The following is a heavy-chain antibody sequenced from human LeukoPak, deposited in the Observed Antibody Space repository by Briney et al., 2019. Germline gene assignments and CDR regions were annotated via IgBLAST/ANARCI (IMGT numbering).Heavy chain of an antibody. D-gene: IGHD2-2*02. CDR3: ATFPYCSSTSCYKGVPPGGYMDV. CDR2: IIPLLGVA. CDR1: GDTFNNYD. J-gene: IGHJ6*03. Sequence: SVKVSCKASGDTFNNYDVSWVRQAQGQGLEWMGRIIPLLGVAHYAPKFQDRVTITADESTSTAYMELSSLRSEDTAVYYCATFPYCSSTSCYKGVPPGGYMDVWGKGITVIVSS. V-gene: IGHV1-69*04.